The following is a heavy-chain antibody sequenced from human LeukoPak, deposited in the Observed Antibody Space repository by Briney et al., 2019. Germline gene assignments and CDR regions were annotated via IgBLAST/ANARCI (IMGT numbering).Heavy chain of an antibody. CDR2: MNPNSGNT. V-gene: IGHV1-8*01. Sequence: ASVKVSCKASGYTFTSYDINWVRQATGQGLEWMGWMNPNSGNTGYAQKFQGRVTMTRNTSISTAYMELSSLRSEDTAVYYCARGRINYYYMDVWGKGTTVTVSS. CDR3: ARGRINYYYMDV. J-gene: IGHJ6*03. D-gene: IGHD2-21*01. CDR1: GYTFTSYD.